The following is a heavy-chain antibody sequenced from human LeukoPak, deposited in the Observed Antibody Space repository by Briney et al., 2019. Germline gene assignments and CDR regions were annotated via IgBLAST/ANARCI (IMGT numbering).Heavy chain of an antibody. J-gene: IGHJ4*02. Sequence: GGSLRLSCAASGFTFSSYSTTWVRQAPGKGLEWVSSISSSSAYIYYADSLKGRFTISRDNAKNSLYLQMNSLRVEDTAVYYCARVSSTGRHLLFDYWGQGTLVTVSS. V-gene: IGHV3-21*01. CDR1: GFTFSSYS. D-gene: IGHD2-2*01. CDR3: ARVSSTGRHLLFDY. CDR2: ISSSSAYI.